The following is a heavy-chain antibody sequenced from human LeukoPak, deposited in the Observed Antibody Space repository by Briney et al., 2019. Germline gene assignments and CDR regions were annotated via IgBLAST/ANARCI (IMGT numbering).Heavy chain of an antibody. Sequence: GGSLRLSCAASGFTFSSYGMHWVRQAPGKGLEWVAVISYDGSNKYYADSVKGRFTISRDNSKNTLYLQMNSLRAEDTAVYYCARVPGYYYDSSGLENDYWGQGTLVTVSS. V-gene: IGHV3-30*03. CDR1: GFTFSSYG. CDR2: ISYDGSNK. J-gene: IGHJ4*02. D-gene: IGHD3-22*01. CDR3: ARVPGYYYDSSGLENDY.